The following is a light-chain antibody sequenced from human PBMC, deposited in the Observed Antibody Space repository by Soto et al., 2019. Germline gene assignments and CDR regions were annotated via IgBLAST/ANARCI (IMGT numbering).Light chain of an antibody. Sequence: EIVLTQSPGTLSLSPGERATLSCRTSENINKFLAWYQQKPGQAPRLLIYDASNRATGIPARFSGSGSGTDFTLTISSLEPEDFAVYYCQQRSNSPITFGQGTRLEI. J-gene: IGKJ5*01. CDR1: ENINKF. V-gene: IGKV3-11*01. CDR3: QQRSNSPIT. CDR2: DAS.